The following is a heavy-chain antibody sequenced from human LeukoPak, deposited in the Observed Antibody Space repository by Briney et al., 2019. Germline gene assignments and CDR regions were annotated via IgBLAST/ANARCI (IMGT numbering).Heavy chain of an antibody. CDR2: INWNGGST. J-gene: IGHJ4*02. CDR1: GFIFNDYG. Sequence: GGSLRLSCAASGFIFNDYGMSWVRQAPGKGLEWVSGINWNGGSTGYADSVKGRFTISRDNAKNSLYLQMNSLRAEDTALYYCARATQLAYFDYWGQGTLVTVSS. CDR3: ARATQLAYFDY. V-gene: IGHV3-20*04.